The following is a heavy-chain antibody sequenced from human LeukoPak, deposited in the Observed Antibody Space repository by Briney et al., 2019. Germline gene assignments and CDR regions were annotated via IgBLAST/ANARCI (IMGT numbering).Heavy chain of an antibody. CDR2: ISGSGGST. J-gene: IGHJ6*02. V-gene: IGHV3-23*01. D-gene: IGHD5-18*01. Sequence: GGSLRLSCAASGFTFSSYAMSWVRQAPGKGLEWVSAISGSGGSTYYADSVKGRFSISRDNSKNTLYLQMTSLRAEDTAVYYCAKASEAAMVPYYYGMDVWGQGTTVTVSS. CDR1: GFTFSSYA. CDR3: AKASEAAMVPYYYGMDV.